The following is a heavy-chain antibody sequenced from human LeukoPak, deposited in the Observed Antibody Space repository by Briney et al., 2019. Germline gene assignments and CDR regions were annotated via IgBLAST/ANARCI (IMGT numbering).Heavy chain of an antibody. CDR1: GDSVSSNSVA. D-gene: IGHD6-19*01. Sequence: SQTLSLTCAISGDSVSSNSVAWNWIRQSPSRGLEWLGSTYYRSKWYNDCAISIKGRISINPDTSKNQFSLQLNSVTPDDTAVYYCARDAGWRFDYWGQGTLVTVSS. V-gene: IGHV6-1*01. CDR2: TYYRSKWYN. J-gene: IGHJ4*02. CDR3: ARDAGWRFDY.